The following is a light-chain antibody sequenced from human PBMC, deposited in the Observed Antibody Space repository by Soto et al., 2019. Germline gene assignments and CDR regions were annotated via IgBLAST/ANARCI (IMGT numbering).Light chain of an antibody. Sequence: DIQMTQSPSSLSASVGDRVTMTFEASQDIGNYLNWYQQRPGKAPKLLILDASSLDTGVPSRFSGSGSGTDFTFTISSLQSEDIATYYCQQYYNVPITFGQGTRLEI. CDR1: QDIGNY. J-gene: IGKJ5*01. CDR3: QQYYNVPIT. V-gene: IGKV1-33*01. CDR2: DAS.